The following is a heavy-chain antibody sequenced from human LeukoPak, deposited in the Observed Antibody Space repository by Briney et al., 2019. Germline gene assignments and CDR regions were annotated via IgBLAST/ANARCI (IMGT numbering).Heavy chain of an antibody. J-gene: IGHJ4*02. CDR1: GFTLSTYS. CDR2: ISSNGGST. D-gene: IGHD2-21*01. CDR3: AREYYGAYIDY. Sequence: GGSLRLSCAASGFTLSTYSMHWVRQAPGKGLESVSAISSNGGSTYYANSVKGRFTISRENTKNTLYLQMGSLRAEDMAVYYCAREYYGAYIDYWGQGTLVTVSS. V-gene: IGHV3-64*01.